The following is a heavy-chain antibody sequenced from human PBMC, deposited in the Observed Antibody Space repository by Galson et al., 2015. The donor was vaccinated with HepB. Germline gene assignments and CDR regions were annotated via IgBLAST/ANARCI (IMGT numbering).Heavy chain of an antibody. J-gene: IGHJ4*02. CDR3: ARNADTIAARPFDY. V-gene: IGHV1-69*06. Sequence: SVKVSCKASGYTFTSYAMNWVRQAPGQGLEWMGGIIPIFGTANYAQKFQGRVTITADKSTSTAYMELSSLRSEDTAVYYCARNADTIAARPFDYWGQGTLVTVSS. CDR1: GYTFTSYA. D-gene: IGHD6-6*01. CDR2: IIPIFGTA.